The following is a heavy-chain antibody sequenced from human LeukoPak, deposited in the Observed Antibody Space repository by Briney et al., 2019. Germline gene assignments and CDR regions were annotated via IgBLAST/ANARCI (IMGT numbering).Heavy chain of an antibody. V-gene: IGHV3-11*01. Sequence: GGSLRLSCVASGFTFSTYAMHWIRQAPGKGLEWVSYISSSGSTIYYADSVKGRFTISRDNAKNSLYLQMNSLRAEDTAVYYCARAWFGELSPGLDWGQGTLVTVSS. CDR2: ISSSGSTI. J-gene: IGHJ4*02. CDR3: ARAWFGELSPGLD. D-gene: IGHD3-10*01. CDR1: GFTFSTYA.